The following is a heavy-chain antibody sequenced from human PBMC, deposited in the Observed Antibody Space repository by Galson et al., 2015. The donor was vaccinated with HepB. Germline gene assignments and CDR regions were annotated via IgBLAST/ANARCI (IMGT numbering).Heavy chain of an antibody. CDR2: ISANDGFT. CDR1: GHTLDNST. Sequence: SVKVSCKASGHTLDNSTINWVRQAPGQGLEWMGWISANDGFTLFAQYFQGRVTLTTDTSTNTAYMKLSSLRVDDTALYYCARHQGMYTSGAYGLDLWGQGTMLTVSS. V-gene: IGHV1-18*04. J-gene: IGHJ3*01. CDR3: ARHQGMYTSGAYGLDL. D-gene: IGHD6-19*01.